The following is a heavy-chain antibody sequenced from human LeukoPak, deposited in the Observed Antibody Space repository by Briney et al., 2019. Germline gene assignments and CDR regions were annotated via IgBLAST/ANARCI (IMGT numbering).Heavy chain of an antibody. CDR1: GYTFTSYD. Sequence: EASVKVSCKASGYTFTSYDINWVRQAPGQGLEWMGWISAYNGNTNYAQKLQGRVTMTTDTSTSTAYMELRSLRSDDTAVYYCARSPGYLYDYWGQGTLVTVSS. D-gene: IGHD1-1*01. J-gene: IGHJ4*02. CDR3: ARSPGYLYDY. CDR2: ISAYNGNT. V-gene: IGHV1-18*01.